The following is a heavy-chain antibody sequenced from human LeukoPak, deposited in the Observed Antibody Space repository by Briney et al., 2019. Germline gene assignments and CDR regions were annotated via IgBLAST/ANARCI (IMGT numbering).Heavy chain of an antibody. CDR3: AKDYGEQHKNWFDP. V-gene: IGHV3-9*01. J-gene: IGHJ5*02. CDR1: GFTFDDYA. Sequence: PGGSLRLSCAASGFTFDDYAMHWVRQAPGKGLEWVSGISWNSGSIGYADSVKGRFTISRDNAKNSLYLQMNSLRAEDTALYYCAKDYGEQHKNWFDPWGQGTLVTVSS. D-gene: IGHD4/OR15-4a*01. CDR2: ISWNSGSI.